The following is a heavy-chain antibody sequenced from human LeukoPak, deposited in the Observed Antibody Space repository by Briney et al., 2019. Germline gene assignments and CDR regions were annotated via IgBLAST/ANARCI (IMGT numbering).Heavy chain of an antibody. J-gene: IGHJ4*02. D-gene: IGHD6-19*01. Sequence: GGSLRLSCAASGFTFSSYAMSWVRQAPGKGLEWVSAISGSGGSTYYADSVKGRSTISRDNSKNTLYLQMNSLRAEDTAVYYCAKNEKIAVAGLFDYWGQGTLVTVSS. CDR2: ISGSGGST. CDR1: GFTFSSYA. V-gene: IGHV3-23*01. CDR3: AKNEKIAVAGLFDY.